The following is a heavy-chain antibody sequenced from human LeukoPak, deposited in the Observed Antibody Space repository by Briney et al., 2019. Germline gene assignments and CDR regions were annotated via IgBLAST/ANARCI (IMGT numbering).Heavy chain of an antibody. V-gene: IGHV3-74*01. CDR2: LNQDGTST. D-gene: IGHD3-16*01. CDR1: GFTFSSYW. J-gene: IGHJ4*02. CDR3: ARVHHRSWGGFDY. Sequence: PGGSLRLSCAASGFTFSSYWMHWVRQVPGKGLVWISRLNQDGTSTDYADSVKGRFSISRDNAKNTLSLQMNSLRADDTAVYYCARVHHRSWGGFDYWGQGTLVTVSS.